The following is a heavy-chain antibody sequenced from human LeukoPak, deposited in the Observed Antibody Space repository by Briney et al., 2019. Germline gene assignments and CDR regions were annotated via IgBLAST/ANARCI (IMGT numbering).Heavy chain of an antibody. CDR2: IKSDGSEK. CDR3: AKDWGYYVSGTFPHAFDL. J-gene: IGHJ3*01. CDR1: GFIFSNYG. Sequence: GGSLRLSCAASGFIFSNYGMHWVRQTPGKGLEWVTFIKSDGSEKDYADSVKGRFTISRDNSKSTLYLQMSSLRPDDTAVYFCAKDWGYYVSGTFPHAFDLWGQGTVLTVSS. D-gene: IGHD3-10*01. V-gene: IGHV3-30*02.